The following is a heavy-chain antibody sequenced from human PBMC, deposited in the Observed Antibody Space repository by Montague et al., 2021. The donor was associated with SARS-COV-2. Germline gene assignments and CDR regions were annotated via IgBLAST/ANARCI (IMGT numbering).Heavy chain of an antibody. Sequence: TLSLTCTVSGGAINRGDYYWTWIRQPPGKGLEWIGNIYSTGDTSYSPSLKGRVGISLDTSKNQVSLNLRSVAAADTAVYYCAREVVHVDVLTDIPKILYYGLDVWGQGTTLTVSS. CDR3: AREVVHVDVLTDIPKILYYGLDV. J-gene: IGHJ6*02. V-gene: IGHV4-30-4*08. D-gene: IGHD2-21*02. CDR2: IYSTGDT. CDR1: GGAINRGDYY.